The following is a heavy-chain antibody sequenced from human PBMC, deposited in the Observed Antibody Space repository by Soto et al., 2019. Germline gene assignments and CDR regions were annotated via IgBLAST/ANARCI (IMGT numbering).Heavy chain of an antibody. J-gene: IGHJ6*02. CDR1: GFTFSSYG. V-gene: IGHV3-33*01. D-gene: IGHD6-6*01. CDR3: ARDLSIAARLGYYYYGMDV. CDR2: IWYDGSNK. Sequence: LRLSCAASGFTFSSYGMHWVRQAPGKGLEWVAVIWYDGSNKYYADSVKGRFTISRDNSKNTLYLQMNSLRAEDTAVYYCARDLSIAARLGYYYYGMDVWGQGTTVTVSS.